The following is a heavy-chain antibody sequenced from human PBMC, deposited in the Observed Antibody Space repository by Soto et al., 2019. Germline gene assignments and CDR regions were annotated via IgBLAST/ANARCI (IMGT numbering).Heavy chain of an antibody. CDR1: GFTFSAYA. D-gene: IGHD3-22*01. Sequence: GGSLRLSCAASGFTFSAYAMSWVRQAPGKGLEWVSIISGNGVNTYYADSVKGRLTISRDNFKNTLYLQIHSLRAEDTAVYFCAKDHEKSEEPTIIGYYYNGMDVWVQGTTVTVSS. CDR3: AKDHEKSEEPTIIGYYYNGMDV. CDR2: ISGNGVNT. J-gene: IGHJ6*02. V-gene: IGHV3-23*01.